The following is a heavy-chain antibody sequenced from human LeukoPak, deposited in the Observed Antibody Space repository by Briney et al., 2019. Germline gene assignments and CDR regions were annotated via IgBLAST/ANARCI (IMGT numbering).Heavy chain of an antibody. CDR1: GFTFSSYA. J-gene: IGHJ3*02. D-gene: IGHD2-21*02. V-gene: IGHV3-23*01. CDR2: ISGSGGST. CDR3: ANPFYCGGDCYPDDAFDI. Sequence: GGSLRLSCAASGFTFSSYAMSWVRQAPGKGLEWVSAISGSGGSTYYADSVKGRFTISRDNSKNTLYLQMNSLRAEDTAVYYCANPFYCGGDCYPDDAFDIWGQGTMVTVSS.